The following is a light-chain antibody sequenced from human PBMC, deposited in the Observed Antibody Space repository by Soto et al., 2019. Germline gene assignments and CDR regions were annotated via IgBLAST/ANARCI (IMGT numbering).Light chain of an antibody. CDR2: EAS. Sequence: ELVLTQSPATLSLSPGERATLSCRASQSVSSYLAWYQQKPGQAPRLLMYEASTRATGIPARFSGGGSGTDFTLTISSLEPEDFAVYYCQQRSDWPWTFGQGTKVDIK. J-gene: IGKJ1*01. CDR3: QQRSDWPWT. V-gene: IGKV3-11*01. CDR1: QSVSSY.